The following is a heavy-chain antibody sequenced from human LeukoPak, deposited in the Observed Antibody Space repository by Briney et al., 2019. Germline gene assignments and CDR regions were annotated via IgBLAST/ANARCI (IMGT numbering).Heavy chain of an antibody. CDR1: GGSISSYY. CDR2: IYTSGST. CDR3: ARDSRLLLWIEYGMDV. V-gene: IGHV4-4*07. D-gene: IGHD3-10*01. J-gene: IGHJ6*02. Sequence: SETLSLTCTVSGGSISSYYWSWIRQPAGKGLEWIGRIYTSGSTNYNPSLKSRVTMSVGTSKNQFSLKLSSVTAADTAVYYCARDSRLLLWIEYGMDVWGQGTTVTVSS.